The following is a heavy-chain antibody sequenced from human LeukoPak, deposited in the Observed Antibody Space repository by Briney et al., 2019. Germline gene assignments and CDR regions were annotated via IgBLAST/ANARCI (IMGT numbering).Heavy chain of an antibody. J-gene: IGHJ4*02. CDR3: AKAKDRGVINSFDY. V-gene: IGHV3-23*01. D-gene: IGHD3-10*01. CDR1: XXTFSSYA. CDR2: ISSSGGST. Sequence: LSXAXXXXTFSSYAMSWVRQAPGKGLEWVSAISSSGGSTYYADSVKGRFTISRDNSKNTLYLQMNSLRAEDTAVYYCAKAKDRGVINSFDYWGQGTLVTVSS.